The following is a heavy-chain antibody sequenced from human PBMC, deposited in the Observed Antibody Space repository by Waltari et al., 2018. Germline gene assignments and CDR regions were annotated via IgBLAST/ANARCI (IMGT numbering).Heavy chain of an antibody. D-gene: IGHD3-16*01. CDR3: AGYSGWPPSDDSENYDLHY. CDR1: GIIFSNFD. V-gene: IGHV3-48*03. Sequence: EVPLVESGGGLVQPGESLRLSCATTGIIFSNFDMHWVRQAPGTGLEWLSSITIGGSTVSHGASVKGRVTSSRDKAPKPPHRQMHSLRADDTVLYYCAGYSGWPPSDDSENYDLHYRGQGPLVTVSS. J-gene: IGHJ4*02. CDR2: ITIGGSTV.